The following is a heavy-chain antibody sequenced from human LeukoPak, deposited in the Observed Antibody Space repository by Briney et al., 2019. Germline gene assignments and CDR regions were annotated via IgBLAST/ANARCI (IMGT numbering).Heavy chain of an antibody. CDR2: ITSSSYI. CDR3: AKDWGYYVSGTFPHAFDL. Sequence: PGGSLRLSCAASGFTFSSYEMNWVRQAPGKGLEWVSSITSSSYIYYADSVKGRFTISRDSSKSTVFLQMSSLRPDDTAVYFCAKDWGYYVSGTFPHAFDLWGQGTVLTVSS. CDR1: GFTFSSYE. D-gene: IGHD3-10*01. J-gene: IGHJ3*01. V-gene: IGHV3-21*01.